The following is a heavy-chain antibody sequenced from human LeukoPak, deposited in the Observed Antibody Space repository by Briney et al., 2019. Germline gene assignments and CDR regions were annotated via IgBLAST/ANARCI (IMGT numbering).Heavy chain of an antibody. J-gene: IGHJ5*02. CDR1: GGSFSGYY. V-gene: IGHV4-34*01. Sequence: SETLSLTCAVYGGSFSGYYWSWIRQPPGKGLEWIGEINHSGSTNYNPSLKSRVTISVDTSKNQFSLKLSSVTAADTAVYYCAREQWKPRGTWGQGTLVTVSS. D-gene: IGHD1-26*01. CDR3: AREQWKPRGT. CDR2: INHSGST.